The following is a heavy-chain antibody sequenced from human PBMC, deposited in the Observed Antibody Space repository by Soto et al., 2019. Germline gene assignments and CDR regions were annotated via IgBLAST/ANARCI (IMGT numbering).Heavy chain of an antibody. CDR2: TYYRSKWYN. CDR3: ARVLYVVVPAAIYYYMDV. CDR1: GDSVSSNSAA. J-gene: IGHJ6*03. D-gene: IGHD2-2*01. Sequence: PSQTLSLTCAISGDSVSSNSAAWNWIRQSPSRGLEWLGRTYYRSKWYNDYAVSVKSRITINPDTSKNQFSLQLNSVTPEDTAVYYCARVLYVVVPAAIYYYMDVWGKGTTVTVS. V-gene: IGHV6-1*01.